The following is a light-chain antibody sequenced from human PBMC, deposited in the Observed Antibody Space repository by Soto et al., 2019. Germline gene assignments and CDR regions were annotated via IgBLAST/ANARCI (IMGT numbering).Light chain of an antibody. V-gene: IGLV2-23*02. CDR3: CSFAGRSPPTSV. CDR2: EVT. Sequence: QSALTQPASVSGSPGQSITISCTGTTSDVGTYNLVSWYQHHPGKAPQLIIFEVTKRPSGVSDRFSGPKSGNTASLTISGLLGEDEADYYCCSFAGRSPPTSVFGTGTKVTV. J-gene: IGLJ1*01. CDR1: TSDVGTYNL.